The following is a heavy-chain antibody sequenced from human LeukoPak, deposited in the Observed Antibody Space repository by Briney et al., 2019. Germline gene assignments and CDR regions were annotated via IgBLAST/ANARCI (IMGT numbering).Heavy chain of an antibody. CDR1: GYTFTSYG. Sequence: ASVKVSRKASGYTFTSYGISWVRQAPGQGLEWMGWISAYNGNTNYAQKLQGRVTMTTDTSTSTAYMELRSLRSDDTAVYYCARGLGANYYYGMDVWGQGTTVTVSS. V-gene: IGHV1-18*01. D-gene: IGHD1-26*01. CDR3: ARGLGANYYYGMDV. CDR2: ISAYNGNT. J-gene: IGHJ6*02.